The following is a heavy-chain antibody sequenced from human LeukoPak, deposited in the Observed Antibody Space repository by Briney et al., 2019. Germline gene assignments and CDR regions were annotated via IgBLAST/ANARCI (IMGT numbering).Heavy chain of an antibody. CDR3: ARPMVRGYYFDY. D-gene: IGHD3-10*01. J-gene: IGHJ4*02. V-gene: IGHV3-23*01. Sequence: GGSLRLSCAASGFSFSNVWMSWVRQAPGKGLEWVSGISGSGGSTYYADSVKGRFTISRDNSKNTLYLQMNSLRAEDTAVYYCARPMVRGYYFDYWGQGTLATVSS. CDR2: ISGSGGST. CDR1: GFSFSNVW.